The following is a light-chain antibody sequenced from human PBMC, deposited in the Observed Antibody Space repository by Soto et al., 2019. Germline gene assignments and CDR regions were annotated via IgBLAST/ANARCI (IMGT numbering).Light chain of an antibody. Sequence: DIPMTQSPSTLSASVGDRVTITCRASQSISSFLAWYQQKPGRAPKLLIYTASTLESGVPSRFSGSGSETEFTLTISSLQPDDFATYYCQQYKYYSTFGQGTRLEIK. J-gene: IGKJ2*01. CDR1: QSISSF. CDR2: TAS. CDR3: QQYKYYST. V-gene: IGKV1-5*03.